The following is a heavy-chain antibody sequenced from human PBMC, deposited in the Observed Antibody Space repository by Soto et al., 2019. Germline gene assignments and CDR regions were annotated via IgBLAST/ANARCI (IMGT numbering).Heavy chain of an antibody. Sequence: GGSLRLSCAASGFTFSSYSMNWVRQAPGKGLEWVSSISSSSSYIYYADSVKGRFTISRDNAKNSLYLQMNSLRAEDTAVYYCAREGHQDLLNHYYYGMDLWGQGTTVTVSS. CDR3: AREGHQDLLNHYYYGMDL. CDR2: ISSSSSYI. CDR1: GFTFSSYS. D-gene: IGHD3-16*01. J-gene: IGHJ6*02. V-gene: IGHV3-21*01.